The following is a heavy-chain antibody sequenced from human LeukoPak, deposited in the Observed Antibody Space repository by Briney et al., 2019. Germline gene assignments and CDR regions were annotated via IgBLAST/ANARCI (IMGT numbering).Heavy chain of an antibody. J-gene: IGHJ2*01. CDR1: GGSISSSGYY. V-gene: IGHV4-39*01. CDR2: IYYSGST. Sequence: SETLSLTCTVPGGSISSSGYYWGCIRQPPGKGLEWIGSIYYSGSTYYNPSLKSRVTISVDTSEKQFSLKLSSVTAADTAVYYCARQVAGSGWGVGGWYFDLWGRGTLVTVSS. D-gene: IGHD6-19*01. CDR3: ARQVAGSGWGVGGWYFDL.